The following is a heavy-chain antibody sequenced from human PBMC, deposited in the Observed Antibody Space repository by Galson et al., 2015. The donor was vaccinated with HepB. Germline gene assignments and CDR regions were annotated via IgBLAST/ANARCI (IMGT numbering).Heavy chain of an antibody. D-gene: IGHD2-15*01. Sequence: SVKVSCKASGYTFTSYGISWVRQAPGQGLEWMGWISAYNGNTNYAQKLQGRVTMTTDTSTSTAYMELRSLRSDDTAVYYCAREGLSAGNGENAFDIWGQGTMVTVSS. CDR2: ISAYNGNT. J-gene: IGHJ3*02. CDR3: AREGLSAGNGENAFDI. CDR1: GYTFTSYG. V-gene: IGHV1-18*01.